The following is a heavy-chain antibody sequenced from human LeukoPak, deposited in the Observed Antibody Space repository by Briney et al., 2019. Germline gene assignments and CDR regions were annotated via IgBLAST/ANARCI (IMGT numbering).Heavy chain of an antibody. Sequence: GGSLRLSCAASGFTFSSYEMNWVRQAPGKGLEWVSHISSSGSAIYYADSVKGRFTISRDNAKNSLYLQMNSLRAEDTAVYYCARDFRLTMVRGVASFDYWGQGTLVTVSS. D-gene: IGHD3-10*01. CDR2: ISSSGSAI. CDR3: ARDFRLTMVRGVASFDY. V-gene: IGHV3-48*03. CDR1: GFTFSSYE. J-gene: IGHJ4*02.